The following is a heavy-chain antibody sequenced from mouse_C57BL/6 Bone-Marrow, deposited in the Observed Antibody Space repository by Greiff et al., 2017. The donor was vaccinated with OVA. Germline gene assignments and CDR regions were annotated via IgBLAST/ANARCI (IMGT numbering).Heavy chain of an antibody. CDR3: ASPYYYGSRYWYFDV. Sequence: VQLQQPGAELVKPGASVKLSCEASGYTFTSYWMHWVKQRPGQGLEWIGMIHPNSGSTNYNEKFKSKATLTVDKSSSTAYMQLSSLTSEDSAVYYCASPYYYGSRYWYFDVWGTGTTVTVSS. J-gene: IGHJ1*03. CDR1: GYTFTSYW. D-gene: IGHD1-1*01. V-gene: IGHV1-64*01. CDR2: IHPNSGST.